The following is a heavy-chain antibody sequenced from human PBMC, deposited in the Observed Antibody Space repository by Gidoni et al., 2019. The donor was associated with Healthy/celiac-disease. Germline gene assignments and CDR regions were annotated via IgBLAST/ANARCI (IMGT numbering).Heavy chain of an antibody. Sequence: EVQLVESGGGWVQPGGSLRLSCAASGFTCSSYWMSWVRKAPGKGLEWVANIKQVGSEKDFVDSVKGRFTISRDNAKNSLYLQMNSLRAEDTAVYYCARDWDIVVVPAATEGAFDIWGQGTMVTVSS. J-gene: IGHJ3*02. V-gene: IGHV3-7*01. CDR1: GFTCSSYW. CDR3: ARDWDIVVVPAATEGAFDI. D-gene: IGHD2-2*01. CDR2: IKQVGSEK.